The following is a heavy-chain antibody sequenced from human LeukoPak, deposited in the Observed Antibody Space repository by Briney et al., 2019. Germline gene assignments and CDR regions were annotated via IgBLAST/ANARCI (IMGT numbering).Heavy chain of an antibody. CDR2: IYPGDSDT. Sequence: PGESLKISCKGSGYSFSSHWIAWVRQMPGNGLEWMGIIYPGDSDTKYSPSFQGQVTISADKSINIAYLQWSSLKASDTAIYYCARRGYYGSGSYRYLDYWGQGTLVTVSS. CDR3: ARRGYYGSGSYRYLDY. D-gene: IGHD3-10*01. V-gene: IGHV5-51*01. J-gene: IGHJ4*02. CDR1: GYSFSSHW.